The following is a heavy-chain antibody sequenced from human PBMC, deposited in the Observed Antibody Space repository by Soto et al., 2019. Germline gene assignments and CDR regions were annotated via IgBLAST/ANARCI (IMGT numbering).Heavy chain of an antibody. J-gene: IGHJ3*02. D-gene: IGHD2-15*01. V-gene: IGHV3-33*01. CDR2: MWYDGHVE. Sequence: QVHLVESGGGVVQPGRSLTLSCAASGFSFRTSGMHWVRQAPGKGLEWVTGMWYDGHVEGYLDSVKGRFTISRDHSNSLMSLQMSNLRVDDTAVYYCARGLPKVAGGAFDIWGHGTMGTVSS. CDR1: GFSFRTSG. CDR3: ARGLPKVAGGAFDI.